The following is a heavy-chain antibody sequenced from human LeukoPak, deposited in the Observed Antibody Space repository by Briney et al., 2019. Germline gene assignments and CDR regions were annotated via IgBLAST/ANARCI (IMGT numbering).Heavy chain of an antibody. D-gene: IGHD2-2*01. CDR1: GYTFTHYY. CDR2: INPKSGGR. J-gene: IGHJ4*02. V-gene: IGHV1-2*02. Sequence: ASVTVSCMASGYTFTHYYMHWVRQAPGQGLEWMGWINPKSGGRSYAQRFQGRVTMTRDTSISTAYMELSRLRSDDTAVYYCATGERLVPAAMWFDYWGQGTLVTVS. CDR3: ATGERLVPAAMWFDY.